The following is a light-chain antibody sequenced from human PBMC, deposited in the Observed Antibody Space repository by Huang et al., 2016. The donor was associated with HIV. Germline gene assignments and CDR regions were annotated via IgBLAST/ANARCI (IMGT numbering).Light chain of an antibody. V-gene: IGKV3-11*01. J-gene: IGKJ1*01. Sequence: EIVLTQSPATLSLSPVERATLSCRASQSVSSYLAWYQQKPGQAPRLLIYDASSRATGIPARFSGSGSGTDFTLTISSLEPEDFAVYYCQQRSNWPRTFGQGTKVEIK. CDR1: QSVSSY. CDR3: QQRSNWPRT. CDR2: DAS.